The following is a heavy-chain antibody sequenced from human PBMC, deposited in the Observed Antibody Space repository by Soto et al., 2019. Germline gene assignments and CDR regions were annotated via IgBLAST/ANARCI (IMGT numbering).Heavy chain of an antibody. CDR3: ARPEYSSSSYGMDV. D-gene: IGHD6-6*01. CDR1: GFTFSSYS. Sequence: GGSLRLSCAASGFTFSSYSMNWVRQAPGKGLEWVSYISSSSSTIYYADSVKGRFTISRDNAKNSLYLQMNSLRDEDTAVYYCARPEYSSSSYGMDVWGQGTTVTSP. V-gene: IGHV3-48*02. CDR2: ISSSSSTI. J-gene: IGHJ6*02.